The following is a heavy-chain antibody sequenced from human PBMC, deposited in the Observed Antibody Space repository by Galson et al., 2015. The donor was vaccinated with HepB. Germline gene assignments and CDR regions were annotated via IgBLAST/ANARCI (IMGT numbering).Heavy chain of an antibody. V-gene: IGHV1-8*01. D-gene: IGHD3-16*01. CDR3: ARARGRSPYTSSSGSY. CDR1: GYTFTSYD. CDR2: MNPNSGNT. J-gene: IGHJ4*02. Sequence: SVKVSCKASGYTFTSYDINWVRQATGQGLEWMGWMNPNSGNTGYAQKFQGRVTMTRNTSISTAYMELSSLRSEDTAVYYCARARGRSPYTSSSGSYGGQGTLVTVSS.